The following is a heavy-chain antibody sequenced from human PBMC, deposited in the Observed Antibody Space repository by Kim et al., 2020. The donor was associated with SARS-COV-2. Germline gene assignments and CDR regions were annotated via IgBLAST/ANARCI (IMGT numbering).Heavy chain of an antibody. J-gene: IGHJ4*02. CDR2: K. Sequence: KFYVDSVRGRFTISTDSAKNSVFLQMNSLRAEDTGVYYCATSLTAAGTLDYWGQGTLVTVSS. CDR3: ATSLTAAGTLDY. D-gene: IGHD6-13*01. V-gene: IGHV3-7*01.